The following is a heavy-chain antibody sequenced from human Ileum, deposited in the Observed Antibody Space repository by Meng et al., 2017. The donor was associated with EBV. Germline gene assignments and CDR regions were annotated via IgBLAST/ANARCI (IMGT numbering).Heavy chain of an antibody. Sequence: SSSCTWTDVRQPQVKGSEWIGQNYVCGSTDYDPFLKCRLTVSGGKSKSKYSAELISVTAADTAVYYCARGRRFGSGRYALDYWGQGTLVTVSS. CDR3: ARGRRFGSGRYALDY. D-gene: IGHD3-10*01. V-gene: IGHV4-4*02. CDR1: SSSCT. CDR2: NYVCGST. J-gene: IGHJ4*02.